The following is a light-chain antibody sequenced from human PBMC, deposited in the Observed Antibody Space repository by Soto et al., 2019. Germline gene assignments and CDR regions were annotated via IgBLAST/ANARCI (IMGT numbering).Light chain of an antibody. CDR3: KQGCKGTLNT. Sequence: FMQSPGTLSVCPGEGATLSCRASQGIGDTLAWYQHKPGQTPRLLIYDTSTRATGVPTRFSGSRSGAEFTLTINCLQSEDVGVYYCKQGCKGTLNTFGQGTRLENK. CDR1: QGIGDT. V-gene: IGKV3-15*01. J-gene: IGKJ5*01. CDR2: DTS.